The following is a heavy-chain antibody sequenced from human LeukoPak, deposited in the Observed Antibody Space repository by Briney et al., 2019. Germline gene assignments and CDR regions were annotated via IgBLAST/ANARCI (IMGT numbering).Heavy chain of an antibody. CDR2: IIPIFGTA. Sequence: ASVKVSCKASGYTFSSYGISWVRQAPGQGLEWMGGIIPIFGTANYAQKFQGRVTITADESTSTAYMELSSLRSEDTAVYYCARVMRANMDVWGKGTTVTVSS. CDR3: ARVMRANMDV. D-gene: IGHD3-16*01. V-gene: IGHV1-69*13. CDR1: GYTFSSYG. J-gene: IGHJ6*03.